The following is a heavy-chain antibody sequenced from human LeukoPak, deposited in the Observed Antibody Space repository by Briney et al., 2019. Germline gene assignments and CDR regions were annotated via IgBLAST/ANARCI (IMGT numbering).Heavy chain of an antibody. D-gene: IGHD3-22*01. CDR3: ASQGYDSSGYAFDI. CDR2: INHSGST. V-gene: IGHV4-34*01. CDR1: DGSFSGYY. Sequence: SETLSLTCAVYDGSFSGYYWSWIRQPPGKGLEWIGEINHSGSTNYNPSLKSRVTISVDTSKNQFSLKLSSVTAADTAVYYCASQGYDSSGYAFDIWGQGTMVTVSS. J-gene: IGHJ3*02.